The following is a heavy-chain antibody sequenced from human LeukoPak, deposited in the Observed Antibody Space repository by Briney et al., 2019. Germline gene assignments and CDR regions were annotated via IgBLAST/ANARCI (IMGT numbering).Heavy chain of an antibody. D-gene: IGHD4-17*01. V-gene: IGHV3-48*02. CDR3: ARVDGPTVQTMYFDF. J-gene: IGHJ4*02. Sequence: GGSLRLSCAASGFTFSSYSMNWVRQAQGKGLEWISYISPGSDTTYYANSAKGRFTISRDNAKKSRFLQLSSLGDEDTAVYYCARVDGPTVQTMYFDFWGQGPLVTVSS. CDR1: GFTFSSYS. CDR2: ISPGSDTT.